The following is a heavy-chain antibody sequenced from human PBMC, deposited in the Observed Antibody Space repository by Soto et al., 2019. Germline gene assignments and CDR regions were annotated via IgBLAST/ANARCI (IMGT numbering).Heavy chain of an antibody. D-gene: IGHD6-13*01. CDR1: GGSISSGDYY. V-gene: IGHV4-30-4*01. J-gene: IGHJ2*01. CDR3: ARWYSSSWIHYGYFDL. Sequence: QVQLQESGPGLVKPSQTLSLTCTVSGGSISSGDYYWSWIRQPPGKGLEWIGYIYYSGSTYYNPSLKSRVTISVDTSKNPFSLKLSSVTAADTAVYYCARWYSSSWIHYGYFDLWGRGTLVTVSS. CDR2: IYYSGST.